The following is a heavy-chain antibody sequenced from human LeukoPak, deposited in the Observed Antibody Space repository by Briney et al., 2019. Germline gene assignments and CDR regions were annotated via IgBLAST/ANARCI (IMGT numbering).Heavy chain of an antibody. CDR1: GYTLTELS. V-gene: IGHV1-24*01. Sequence: ASVKVSCKVSGYTLTELSMHWVQQAPGKGLEWMGGFGPEDGETIYAQKFQGRVTMTEDTSTDTAYMELSSLRSEDTAVYYCATASDYPYGMDVWGQGTTVTVSS. J-gene: IGHJ6*02. D-gene: IGHD3-16*01. CDR3: ATASDYPYGMDV. CDR2: FGPEDGET.